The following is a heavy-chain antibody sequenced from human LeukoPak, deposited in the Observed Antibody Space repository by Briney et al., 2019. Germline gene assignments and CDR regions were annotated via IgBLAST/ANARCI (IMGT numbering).Heavy chain of an antibody. CDR3: ARVVGYNSPHFDY. J-gene: IGHJ4*02. V-gene: IGHV3-30-3*01. CDR1: GVTFSSYA. D-gene: IGHD5-24*01. CDR2: ISYDGSNK. Sequence: HPGRSLRLSCAASGVTFSSYAMHWVRQAPGKGLEWVAVISYDGSNKYYADSVKGRFTISRDNSKNTLYLQMNSLRAEDTAVYYCARVVGYNSPHFDYWGQGTLVTVSS.